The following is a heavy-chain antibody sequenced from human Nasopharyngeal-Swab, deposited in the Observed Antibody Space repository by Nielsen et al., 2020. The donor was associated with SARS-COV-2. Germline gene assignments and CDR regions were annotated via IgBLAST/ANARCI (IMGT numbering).Heavy chain of an antibody. Sequence: GGSLRLSCAASGFTFSDYYMSWIRQAPGKGLEWVSYISSSGSTIYYADSVKGRFTISRDNAKNSLYLQMNSLRAEDTAVYYCARVQYSSSSVAGARGLPGVWGQGTTVTVSS. D-gene: IGHD6-6*01. J-gene: IGHJ6*02. CDR3: ARVQYSSSSVAGARGLPGV. V-gene: IGHV3-11*01. CDR1: GFTFSDYY. CDR2: ISSSGSTI.